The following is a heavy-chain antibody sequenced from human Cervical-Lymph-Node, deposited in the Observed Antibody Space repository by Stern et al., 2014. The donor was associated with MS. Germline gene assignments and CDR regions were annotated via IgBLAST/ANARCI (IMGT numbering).Heavy chain of an antibody. Sequence: VQLVQSGAELKKPGASMKVSCKTSGYTFRDYFIQWVRQAPGQGLEYMGWINPNGGSTSYSQKFRGRVTMTSDTSINTAYLELKRLQSDDTAIYYCARDHYGDPFDYWGQGTLVTVSS. CDR1: GYTFRDYF. J-gene: IGHJ4*02. CDR3: ARDHYGDPFDY. CDR2: INPNGGST. V-gene: IGHV1-2*02. D-gene: IGHD4-17*01.